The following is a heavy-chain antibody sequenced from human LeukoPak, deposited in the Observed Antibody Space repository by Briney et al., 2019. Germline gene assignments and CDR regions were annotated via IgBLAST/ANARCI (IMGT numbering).Heavy chain of an antibody. J-gene: IGHJ6*02. Sequence: TSETLSLTCAVYGGSFSGYYWSCIRQPPGKGLEWIGEINHSGSTNYNPSLKSRVTISVDTSKNQFSLKLSSVTAVDTAVYYCASLYVVPAATRGHYYYGMDVWGQGTTVTVSS. CDR1: GGSFSGYY. CDR2: INHSGST. D-gene: IGHD2-2*01. V-gene: IGHV4-34*01. CDR3: ASLYVVPAATRGHYYYGMDV.